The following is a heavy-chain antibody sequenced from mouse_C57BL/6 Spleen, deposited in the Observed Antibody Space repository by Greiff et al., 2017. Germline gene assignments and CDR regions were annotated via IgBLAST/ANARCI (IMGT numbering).Heavy chain of an antibody. Sequence: EVKLVESGGGLVQPKGSLKLSCAASGFSFNTYAMNWVRQAPGKGLEWVARIRSKSNNYATYYADSVKDRFTISRDDSESMLYLQMNNLKTEDTAMYYCVRQSFITTVGFDYWGQGTTLTVSS. CDR1: GFSFNTYA. CDR2: IRSKSNNYAT. V-gene: IGHV10-1*01. D-gene: IGHD1-1*01. J-gene: IGHJ2*01. CDR3: VRQSFITTVGFDY.